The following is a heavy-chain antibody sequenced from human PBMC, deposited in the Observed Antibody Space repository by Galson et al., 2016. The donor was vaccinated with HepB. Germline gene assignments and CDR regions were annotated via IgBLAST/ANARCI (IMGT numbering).Heavy chain of an antibody. CDR1: GFTFSTYP. CDR3: VKGSRLRFLEWSWGYFDY. D-gene: IGHD3-3*01. J-gene: IGHJ4*02. V-gene: IGHV3-64D*06. Sequence: SLRLSCAASGFTFSTYPMHWVRQAPGKGLEYVAAINSNVGTTYYADSVKGRFTLTRDNSKNTLYLQMSRLRAEASVVYYCVKGSRLRFLEWSWGYFDYWGQGTLVTVSS. CDR2: INSNVGTT.